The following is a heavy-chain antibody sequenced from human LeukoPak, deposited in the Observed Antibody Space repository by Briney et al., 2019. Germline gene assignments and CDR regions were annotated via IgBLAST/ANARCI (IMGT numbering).Heavy chain of an antibody. V-gene: IGHV3-23*01. Sequence: GGSLRLSYAASGFTFSSYAMSWVRQAPGKGLEWVSAISGSGGSTYYADSVKGRFTISRDNSKNTLYLQMNSLRAEDTAVYYCAKGVGYCTNGVCPSDYWGQGTLVTVSS. CDR3: AKGVGYCTNGVCPSDY. CDR2: ISGSGGST. J-gene: IGHJ4*02. D-gene: IGHD2-8*01. CDR1: GFTFSSYA.